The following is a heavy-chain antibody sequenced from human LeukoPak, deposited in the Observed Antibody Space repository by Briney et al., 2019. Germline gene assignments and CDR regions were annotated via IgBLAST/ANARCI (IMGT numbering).Heavy chain of an antibody. J-gene: IGHJ4*02. CDR2: INPRSGGS. CDR1: GYTFTGNF. CDR3: ARGSLRSGSPPSYYFDY. Sequence: ASVKVSCKASGYTFTGNFIHWVRQAPGQGLEWMGWINPRSGGSNYAQKFQGRVTMTRDTSISTAYMELSRLRSDDTAVYYCARGSLRSGSPPSYYFDYWGQGTLVTVSS. D-gene: IGHD3-10*01. V-gene: IGHV1-2*02.